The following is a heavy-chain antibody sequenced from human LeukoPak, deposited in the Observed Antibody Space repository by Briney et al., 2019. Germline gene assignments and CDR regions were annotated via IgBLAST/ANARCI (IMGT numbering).Heavy chain of an antibody. D-gene: IGHD2-2*01. CDR1: GFTLSTNA. Sequence: PGGSLRLSCLTSGFTLSTNAMSWVRQAPGKGLEWISGISGSGASTYYADSVKGRFTISRDNSKNTLYLQMNSLRAEDTAVYYCAKGLDIVVPYYAMDVWGQGTTVTVSS. CDR3: AKGLDIVVPYYAMDV. J-gene: IGHJ6*02. V-gene: IGHV3-23*01. CDR2: ISGSGAST.